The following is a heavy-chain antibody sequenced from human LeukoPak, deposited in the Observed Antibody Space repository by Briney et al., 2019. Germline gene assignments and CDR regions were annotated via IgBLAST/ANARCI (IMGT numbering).Heavy chain of an antibody. J-gene: IGHJ4*02. CDR1: GFTFSSYW. V-gene: IGHV3-7*01. Sequence: GGSLRLSCAASGFTFSSYWMSWVRQAPGKGLEWVANIKQDGSEKYYVDSVKGRFTISRDNAKNSLYLQMNSLRAEDTAVYYCAGGPSDFYFDYWGQGTLVTVSS. D-gene: IGHD2-21*02. CDR3: AGGPSDFYFDY. CDR2: IKQDGSEK.